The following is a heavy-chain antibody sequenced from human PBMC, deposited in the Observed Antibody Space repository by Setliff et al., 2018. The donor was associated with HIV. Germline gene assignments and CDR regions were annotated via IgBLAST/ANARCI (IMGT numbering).Heavy chain of an antibody. V-gene: IGHV3-48*03. D-gene: IGHD6-13*01. J-gene: IGHJ4*02. CDR2: ISAAATTT. CDR1: GFTISTYE. CDR3: ARSRAAGFDY. Sequence: GGSLRLSCAASGFTISTYEMNWVRQAPGKGLEWVAYISAAATTTYYTDSVKGRFSISRDNAKNSSYLQMNSLRAEDTAMYYCARSRAAGFDYWGQGTLVTVSS.